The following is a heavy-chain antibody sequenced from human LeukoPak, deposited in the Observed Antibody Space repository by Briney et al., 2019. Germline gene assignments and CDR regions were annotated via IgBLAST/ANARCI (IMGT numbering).Heavy chain of an antibody. D-gene: IGHD2-15*01. CDR2: ISGSSGST. CDR1: GFTFSSYA. J-gene: IGHJ4*02. V-gene: IGHV3-23*01. Sequence: GGSLRLSCAASGFTFSSYAMSWVRQAPGKGLEWVSAISGSSGSTYYADSVKGRFTISRDNSKNTLYLQMNSLRAEDTAVYYCAKDCSGGSCNDYWGQGTLVTVSS. CDR3: AKDCSGGSCNDY.